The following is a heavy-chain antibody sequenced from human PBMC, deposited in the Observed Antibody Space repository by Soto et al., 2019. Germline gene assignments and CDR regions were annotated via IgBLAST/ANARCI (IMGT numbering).Heavy chain of an antibody. V-gene: IGHV1-18*01. J-gene: IGHJ4*02. CDR3: ARAVTTGGPDY. D-gene: IGHD4-17*01. Sequence: QVQLVQSGADLKKPGASVTVSCKASGYTFINYGISWVRQAPGQGLEWMGWISAYHGDTNYAQKFPGRVTMTTDISTSTAYMELRSLRSDDTAVYYCARAVTTGGPDYWGQGTLVTVSS. CDR1: GYTFINYG. CDR2: ISAYHGDT.